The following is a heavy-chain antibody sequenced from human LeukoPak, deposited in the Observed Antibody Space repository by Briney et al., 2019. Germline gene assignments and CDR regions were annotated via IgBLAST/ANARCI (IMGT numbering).Heavy chain of an antibody. CDR3: ARLYLPSGGMDV. CDR1: SXSFTGYY. CDR2: INHSGNT. V-gene: IGHV4-34*01. D-gene: IGHD3-10*01. Sequence: SETLSLTCAVYSXSFTGYYWSWIRQPPGKGLEWIGEINHSGNTNYIPSLKSRVTISVDTSKNQFSLKLSSVTAADTAVYYCARLYLPSGGMDVWGRGTTVTVSS. J-gene: IGHJ6*02.